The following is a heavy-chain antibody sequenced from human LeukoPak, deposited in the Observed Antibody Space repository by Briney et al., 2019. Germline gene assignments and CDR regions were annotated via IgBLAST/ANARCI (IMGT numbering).Heavy chain of an antibody. D-gene: IGHD1-1*01. V-gene: IGHV4-38-2*01. Sequence: PSETLSLTCAVSGYSISSGYYWGWIRQPPGKGLEWIGSISRSGTTSYNPSLQSRVTISVDTSKNQFSLKLSSVIATDAAVYYCASPGKYDNSPIDYWGPGTLVTVSS. CDR1: GYSISSGYY. J-gene: IGHJ4*02. CDR2: ISRSGTT. CDR3: ASPGKYDNSPIDY.